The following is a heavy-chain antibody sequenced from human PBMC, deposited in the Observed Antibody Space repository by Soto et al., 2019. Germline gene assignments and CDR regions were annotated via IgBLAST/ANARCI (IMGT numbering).Heavy chain of an antibody. CDR1: GDSISSYS. D-gene: IGHD1-1*01. CDR3: ARRYGYSFDY. CDR2: IHYNGNT. V-gene: IGHV4-59*08. J-gene: IGHJ4*02. Sequence: SEILSLTCTVSGDSISSYSWSWIRQPPGKGLEWIGNIHYNGNTKYNPSLKSRVTISVDTSKNQFSLKLSSVTAADTAVYYCARRYGYSFDYWGQGTLVTVSS.